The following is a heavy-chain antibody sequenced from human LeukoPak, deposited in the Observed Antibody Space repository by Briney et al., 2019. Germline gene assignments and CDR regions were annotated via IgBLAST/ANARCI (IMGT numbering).Heavy chain of an antibody. V-gene: IGHV3-74*01. CDR3: AVPMVRGVIPYYFDY. Sequence: GGSLRLSCAASGFTFSSYWMHWVRQAPGKGLVWVSRINSDGSSTSYADSVKGRFTISRDNAKNTLYLQMNSLRAEDTAVYYCAVPMVRGVIPYYFDYWGQGTLVTVSS. D-gene: IGHD3-10*01. J-gene: IGHJ4*02. CDR2: INSDGSST. CDR1: GFTFSSYW.